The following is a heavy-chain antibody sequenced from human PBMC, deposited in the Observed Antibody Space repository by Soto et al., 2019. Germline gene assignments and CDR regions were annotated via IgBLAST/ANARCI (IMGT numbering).Heavy chain of an antibody. D-gene: IGHD3-10*01. CDR2: ISYDGSNR. V-gene: IGHV3-30*03. J-gene: IGHJ4*02. Sequence: GGSLRLSCSASGFTFTNYAIHWVRQAPGKALEWVAVISYDGSNRYYADSVKGRLIISRDNSKNTLYLQMNSLRAEDTAVYYCSPMALYYFDYWGQGTLVTVSS. CDR1: GFTFTNYA. CDR3: SPMALYYFDY.